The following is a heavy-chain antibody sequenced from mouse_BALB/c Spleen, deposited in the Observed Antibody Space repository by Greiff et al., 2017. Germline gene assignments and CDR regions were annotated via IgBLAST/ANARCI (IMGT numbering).Heavy chain of an antibody. CDR2: INPSTGYT. D-gene: IGHD4-1*01. Sequence: QVQLQQSGAELAKPGASVKMSCKASGYTFTSYWMHWVKQRPGQGLEWIGYINPSTGYTEYNQKFKDKATLTADKSSSTAYMQLSSLTSEDSAVYYCARFWDAFAYWGQGTLVTVSA. CDR1: GYTFTSYW. CDR3: ARFWDAFAY. J-gene: IGHJ3*01. V-gene: IGHV1-7*01.